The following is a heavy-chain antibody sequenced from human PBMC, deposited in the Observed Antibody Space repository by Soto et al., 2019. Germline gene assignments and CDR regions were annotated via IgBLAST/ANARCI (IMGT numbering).Heavy chain of an antibody. V-gene: IGHV3-7*05. CDR2: IKQDGSEK. CDR1: GFTFSAYW. Sequence: EVHLAESGGGLVQPGGSLRLSCAASGFTFSAYWMSWVRQAPGKGLEWVANIKQDGSEKYYVDSVKGRFTISRDNAKGSLYHQMNRLRAEDPAVYYRAIVGYGSGGSGPNTPAAALLDAVDIWGQGTMVTVSA. CDR3: AIVGYGSGGSGPNTPAAALLDAVDI. D-gene: IGHD2-15*01. J-gene: IGHJ3*02.